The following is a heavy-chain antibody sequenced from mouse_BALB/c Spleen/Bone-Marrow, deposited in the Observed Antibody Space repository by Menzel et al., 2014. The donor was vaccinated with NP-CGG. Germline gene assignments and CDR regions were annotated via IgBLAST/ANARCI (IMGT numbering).Heavy chain of an antibody. D-gene: IGHD4-1*01. CDR1: GYTFTSYT. CDR2: INPSSGYT. V-gene: IGHV1-4*02. Sequence: VQLQQSGAELARPGASVKMSCKASGYTFTSYTIQWVKQRPGQGLEWIGYINPSSGYTDCNQKFKDKTTLTADKSSNTAYMQLTSLTSEDSVVYSCAREARTGAWFTYWGQGTLVTVSA. J-gene: IGHJ3*01. CDR3: AREARTGAWFTY.